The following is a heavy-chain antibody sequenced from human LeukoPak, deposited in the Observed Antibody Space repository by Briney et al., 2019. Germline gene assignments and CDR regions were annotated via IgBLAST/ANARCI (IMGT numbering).Heavy chain of an antibody. Sequence: RASVKVSCKASGYTFTSYDINWVRQATGQGLEWMGWMNPNSGNTGCAQKFQGRVTMTRNTSISTAYMELSSLRSEDTAVYYCARASRGSGSYYPFYYYYYYMDVWGKGTTVTISS. CDR2: MNPNSGNT. J-gene: IGHJ6*03. CDR3: ARASRGSGSYYPFYYYYYYMDV. D-gene: IGHD3-10*01. V-gene: IGHV1-8*01. CDR1: GYTFTSYD.